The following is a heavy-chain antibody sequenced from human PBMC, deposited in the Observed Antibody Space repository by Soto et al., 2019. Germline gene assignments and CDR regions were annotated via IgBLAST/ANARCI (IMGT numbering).Heavy chain of an antibody. V-gene: IGHV1-2*02. J-gene: IGHJ4*02. D-gene: IGHD2-2*01. Sequence: ASVKVSCRASGHTYTGYYMHWVRQAPGPGLEWMGWINPNSGGINYAQKFQGRVNMTRDTSISTVYMELSRLRSDDTAVYYCARRPSVLGVPAVDYWGQGTLIT. CDR3: ARRPSVLGVPAVDY. CDR2: INPNSGGI. CDR1: GHTYTGYY.